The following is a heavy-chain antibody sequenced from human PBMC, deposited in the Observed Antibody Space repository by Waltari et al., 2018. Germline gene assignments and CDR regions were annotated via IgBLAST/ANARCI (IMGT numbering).Heavy chain of an antibody. D-gene: IGHD3-16*01. J-gene: IGHJ4*02. CDR3: ARDQIGGPLDY. Sequence: EVQLVESGGGLVQPGGSLRLSCAASGFTFSSYWMSWGRQAPGKGLELVANIKQDVSEKYYVDSVKGRFTISRDNAKNSLYLQMNSLRAEDTAVYYCARDQIGGPLDYWGQGTLVTVSS. CDR1: GFTFSSYW. CDR2: IKQDVSEK. V-gene: IGHV3-7*01.